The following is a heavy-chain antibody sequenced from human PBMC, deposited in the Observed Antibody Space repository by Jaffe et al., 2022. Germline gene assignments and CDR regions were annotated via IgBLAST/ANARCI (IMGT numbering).Heavy chain of an antibody. Sequence: QVTLKESGPVLVKPTETLTLTCTVSGFSLSNARMGVSWIRQPPGKALEWLAHIFSNDEKSYSTSLKSRLTISKDTSKSQVVLTMTNMDPVDTATYYCARTHPIWYSSSWYPDAFDIWGQGTMVTVSS. D-gene: IGHD6-13*01. V-gene: IGHV2-26*01. CDR3: ARTHPIWYSSSWYPDAFDI. CDR2: IFSNDEK. CDR1: GFSLSNARMG. J-gene: IGHJ3*02.